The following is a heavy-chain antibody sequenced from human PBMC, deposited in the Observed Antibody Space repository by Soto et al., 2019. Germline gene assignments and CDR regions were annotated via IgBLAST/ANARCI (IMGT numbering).Heavy chain of an antibody. D-gene: IGHD2-21*02. CDR1: GFTFSSYS. CDR3: ATDCGGDCYYDY. CDR2: ISSSSSSI. Sequence: GGSLRLSCAASGFTFSSYSMNWVRQAPGKGLEWVSYISSSSSSIYYADSVKGRFTISRDNAKNTLYLQMNSLRAEDTAVYYCATDCGGDCYYDYWGQGTLVTVSS. J-gene: IGHJ4*02. V-gene: IGHV3-48*01.